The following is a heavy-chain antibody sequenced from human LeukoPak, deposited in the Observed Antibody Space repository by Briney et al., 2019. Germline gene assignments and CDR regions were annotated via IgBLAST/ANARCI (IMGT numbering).Heavy chain of an antibody. CDR2: IYYSGST. CDR3: ARQSLIAVAGNFDY. D-gene: IGHD6-19*01. Sequence: SETLSLTCTVSGGSISSSSYYWGWIRQPPGKGLEWIGSIYYSGSTYYNPSLKSRVTISVDTSKNQFSLKLSSVTAADTAVYYCARQSLIAVAGNFDYWGQGTLVTVSS. V-gene: IGHV4-39*01. CDR1: GGSISSSSYY. J-gene: IGHJ4*02.